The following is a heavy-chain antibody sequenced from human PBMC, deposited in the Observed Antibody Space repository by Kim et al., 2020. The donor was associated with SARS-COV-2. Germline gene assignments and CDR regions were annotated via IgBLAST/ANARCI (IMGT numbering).Heavy chain of an antibody. CDR3: AGDVGYFDL. CDR2: IYYSGST. D-gene: IGHD2-15*01. Sequence: SETLSLTCTVSGGSISSYYWSWIRQPPGKGLKWIGYIYYSGSTNYNPSLKSRVTISVDTSKNQFSLKLTSVTAADTAVYYCAGDVGYFDLWGRGTLVTVSS. V-gene: IGHV4-59*13. CDR1: GGSISSYY. J-gene: IGHJ2*01.